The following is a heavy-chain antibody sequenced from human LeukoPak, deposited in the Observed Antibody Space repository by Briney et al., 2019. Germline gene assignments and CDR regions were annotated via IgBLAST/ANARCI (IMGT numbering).Heavy chain of an antibody. CDR1: GFTFSNYG. V-gene: IGHV3-23*01. CDR2: ISGSGDRT. CDR3: AKDLRNIRTLVDLQMI. D-gene: IGHD2-8*02. J-gene: IGHJ3*02. Sequence: GGSLRLSCIASGFTFSNYGMSWVRQAPGKGLEWASIISGSGDRTLHADSVEGRFTVSRDNSKNTVYLQMNSLRAEDTAVYYCAKDLRNIRTLVDLQMIWGQGTLVIVSS.